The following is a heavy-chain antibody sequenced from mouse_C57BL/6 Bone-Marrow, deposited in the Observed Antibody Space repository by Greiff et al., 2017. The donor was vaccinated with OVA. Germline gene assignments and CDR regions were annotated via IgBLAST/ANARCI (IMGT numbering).Heavy chain of an antibody. J-gene: IGHJ1*03. CDR1: GYTFTDYY. D-gene: IGHD1-1*01. CDR3: ARGAGSSPWYFDV. CDR2: IYPGSGNT. V-gene: IGHV1-76*01. Sequence: VQLQQSGAELVRPGASVKLSCKASGYTFTDYYINWVKQRPGQGLEWIARIYPGSGNTYYNEKFKGKATLTAEKSSSTAYMQLSSLTSEDSAVYFCARGAGSSPWYFDVWGTGTTVTVSS.